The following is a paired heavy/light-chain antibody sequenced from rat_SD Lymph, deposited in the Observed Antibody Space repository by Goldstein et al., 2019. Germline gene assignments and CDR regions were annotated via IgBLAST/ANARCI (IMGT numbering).Heavy chain of an antibody. J-gene: IGHJ2*01. CDR1: GFTFSNYG. V-gene: IGHV5-34*01. CDR2: ISSSSSYI. Sequence: EVQLVESGGGLVQPGRSLKLSCLASGFTFSNYGMNWIRQAPGKGLEWVASISSSSSYIYYADTVKGRFTISRDNAKNTLYLQMTSLRSEDTALYYCARQTYTFDYWGQGVMVTVSS. CDR3: ARQTYTFDY. D-gene: IGHD2-1*01.
Light chain of an antibody. CDR2: YTS. CDR1: SSVNY. V-gene: IGKV4S13*01. Sequence: EIVLTQSPTTMAASPGEKVTLTCLASSSVNYMYWYQQKSSASPKLLIYYTSSLASGVPDRFSGSGSGTSYSLTISSMEAEDAAIYYCLQLTSTPYTFGAGTKLELK. CDR3: LQLTSTPYT. J-gene: IGKJ2-3*01.